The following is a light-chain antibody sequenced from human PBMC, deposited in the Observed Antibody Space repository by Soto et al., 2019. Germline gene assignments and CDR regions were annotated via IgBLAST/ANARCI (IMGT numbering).Light chain of an antibody. CDR1: QNIGNK. CDR2: GAS. CDR3: QEYNYWHPIT. Sequence: IVMTQSPGTLSVSPGERATLSCRASQNIGNKVGWYQQKPGQAPRPLIYGASTRATGITVRFSGSGSGTEFTLTITSLQSEDSSVYYCQEYNYWHPITFGGGTKVDIK. V-gene: IGKV3-15*01. J-gene: IGKJ4*01.